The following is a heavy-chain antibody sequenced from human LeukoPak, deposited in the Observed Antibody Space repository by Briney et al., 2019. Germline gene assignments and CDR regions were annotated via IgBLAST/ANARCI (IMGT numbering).Heavy chain of an antibody. CDR1: GFTFSSYE. CDR3: ASNYYDSSGYYYSYFDY. CDR2: ISSSGSTI. Sequence: HPGGSLRPSCAASGFTFSSYEMNWVRQAPGKGLEWVSYISSSGSTIYYADSVKGRFTISRDNAKNSLYLQMNSLRAEDTAVYYCASNYYDSSGYYYSYFDYWGQGTLVTVSS. J-gene: IGHJ4*02. V-gene: IGHV3-48*03. D-gene: IGHD3-22*01.